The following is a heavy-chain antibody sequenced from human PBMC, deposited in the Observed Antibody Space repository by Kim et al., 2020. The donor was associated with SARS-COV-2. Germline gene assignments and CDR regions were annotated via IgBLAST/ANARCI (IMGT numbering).Heavy chain of an antibody. CDR2: IIPIFGTA. D-gene: IGHD3-10*01. V-gene: IGHV1-69*13. CDR1: GCTFSSYA. J-gene: IGHJ6*02. Sequence: SVKVSCKSSGCTFSSYAISWVRQAPGQGLECMGGIIPIFGTANYAQKFQGRVTITADESTSTAYMELSSLRSEDTAVYYCARGAGHGSGSYYRGRDYYYYYGMDVWGQGTTVTVSS. CDR3: ARGAGHGSGSYYRGRDYYYYYGMDV.